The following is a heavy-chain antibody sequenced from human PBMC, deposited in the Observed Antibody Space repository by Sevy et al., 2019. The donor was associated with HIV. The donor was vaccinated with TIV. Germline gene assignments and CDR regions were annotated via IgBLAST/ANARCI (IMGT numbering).Heavy chain of an antibody. J-gene: IGHJ6*02. Sequence: GGSLRLSCAASGFTVSSNYMSWVRQAPGKGLEWVSVIYSGGSTYYRDSVKGRFTISRENSKTTLYLQMNSLRAEDTAVYYCAGPQGGKYYYGMDVWGQGTTVTVSS. CDR1: GFTVSSNY. D-gene: IGHD2-15*01. CDR3: AGPQGGKYYYGMDV. V-gene: IGHV3-53*01. CDR2: IYSGGST.